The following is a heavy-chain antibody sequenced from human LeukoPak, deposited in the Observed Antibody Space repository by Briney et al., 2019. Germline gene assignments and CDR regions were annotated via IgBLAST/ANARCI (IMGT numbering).Heavy chain of an antibody. V-gene: IGHV4-34*01. CDR3: ARVPRDSSSWYKNLYYYYGMDV. J-gene: IGHJ6*02. D-gene: IGHD6-13*01. Sequence: SETLSLTCAVYGGSFSGYYWSWIRQPPGKGLEWIGEINHSGSTNYNPSLKSRVTISVDTSKNQFSLKLSSVTAADTAVYYCARVPRDSSSWYKNLYYYYGMDVWGQGTTVTVSS. CDR2: INHSGST. CDR1: GGSFSGYY.